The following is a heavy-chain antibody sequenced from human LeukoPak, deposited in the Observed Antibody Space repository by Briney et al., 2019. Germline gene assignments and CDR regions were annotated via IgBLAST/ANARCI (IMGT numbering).Heavy chain of an antibody. CDR1: GGSISSSSYY. CDR3: ARQGKGDLFDY. D-gene: IGHD2-21*02. V-gene: IGHV4-39*01. CDR2: IYYSGST. Sequence: PSETLSLTCTVSGGSISSSSYYWGWIRQPPGKGPEWIGSIYYSGSTYYNPSLKSRVTISVDTSKNQFSLKLSSVTAADTAVYYCARQGKGDLFDYWGQGTLVTVSS. J-gene: IGHJ4*02.